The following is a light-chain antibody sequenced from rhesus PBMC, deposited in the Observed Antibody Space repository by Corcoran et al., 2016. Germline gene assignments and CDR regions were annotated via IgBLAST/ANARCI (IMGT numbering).Light chain of an antibody. J-gene: IGKJ2*01. CDR1: QGIGTY. CDR3: LQYHSFPFT. Sequence: DIQMTQSPSSLSASVGDRVTITCRASQGIGTYLNWYHQRPGKAPKRLIYVASSLESGVPSRFSGSGSWTDFTRTISSLQPEDFATYYCLQYHSFPFTFGQGTNVEIK. CDR2: VAS. V-gene: IGKV1-43*01.